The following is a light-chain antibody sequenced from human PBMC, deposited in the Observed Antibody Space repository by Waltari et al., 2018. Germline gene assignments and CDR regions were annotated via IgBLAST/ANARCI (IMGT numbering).Light chain of an antibody. CDR2: ENN. Sequence: QSVLTQPPSVSGAPGQRVTISCTGSRSNIGGYYVQWYQQLPGTAPKLLIYENNKRPSGVSDRFSGSQSGTSASLTITGLQSEDEADYYCQSYDSSLSALLFGGGTRLTVL. CDR1: RSNIGGYY. CDR3: QSYDSSLSALL. J-gene: IGLJ2*01. V-gene: IGLV1-40*01.